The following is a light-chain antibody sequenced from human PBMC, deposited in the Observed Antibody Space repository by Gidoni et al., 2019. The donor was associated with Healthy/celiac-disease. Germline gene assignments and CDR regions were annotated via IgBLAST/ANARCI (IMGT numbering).Light chain of an antibody. CDR1: QSISSY. CDR2: AAS. Sequence: DIQMTQPPSSLSASVGDRVTITCRASQSISSYLNWYQQKPGKAPKLLIYAASSLQSGVPSRFSGSGSGTDFTLTISSLQPEDFATYYCQQSYSTPAFXPXTKVDIK. J-gene: IGKJ3*01. V-gene: IGKV1-39*01. CDR3: QQSYSTPA.